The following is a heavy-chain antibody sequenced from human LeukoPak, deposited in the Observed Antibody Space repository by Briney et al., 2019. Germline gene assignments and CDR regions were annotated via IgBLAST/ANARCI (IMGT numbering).Heavy chain of an antibody. V-gene: IGHV3-21*01. CDR2: ISYRSSDI. D-gene: IGHD3-9*01. CDR3: ARVSDILTGYSLGI. Sequence: GGSLRLSCAASGFTLSSYNMKWVRQAPGKGLEWVSSISYRSSDIEYADSVKGRFTISRDNGKKSLYLQMNSLRAEDTAVYYCARVSDILTGYSLGIWGQGTMVTISS. CDR1: GFTLSSYN. J-gene: IGHJ3*02.